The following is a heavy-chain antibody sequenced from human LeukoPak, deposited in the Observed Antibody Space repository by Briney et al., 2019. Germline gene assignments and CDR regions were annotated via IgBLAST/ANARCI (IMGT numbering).Heavy chain of an antibody. D-gene: IGHD1-14*01. J-gene: IGHJ1*01. CDR3: TINLPTNRRFQH. Sequence: ASVKVSCKASGYTFTSYDINWVRQATGQGLEWMGWMSPNSGNTGYAQKFQGRVTMTRNTSISTAYMELSSLRSEDTAVYYCTINLPTNRRFQHWGQGTLVTVSS. V-gene: IGHV1-8*01. CDR2: MSPNSGNT. CDR1: GYTFTSYD.